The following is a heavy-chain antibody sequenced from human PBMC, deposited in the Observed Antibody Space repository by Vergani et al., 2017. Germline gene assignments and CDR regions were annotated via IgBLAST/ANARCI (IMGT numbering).Heavy chain of an antibody. D-gene: IGHD3-10*01. CDR1: GGSISSYY. V-gene: IGHV4-59*01. CDR2: IYYSGST. J-gene: IGHJ6*03. CDR3: ARATYYYGSVSYYYYYYMDV. Sequence: QVQLQESGPGLVKPSETLSLTCTVSGGSISSYYWSWIRQPPGKGLEWIGYIYYSGSTNYNPSLKSRVTISVDTSKNQFSMQLSSVTAADTAVYYCARATYYYGSVSYYYYYYMDVWGKGTTVTVSS.